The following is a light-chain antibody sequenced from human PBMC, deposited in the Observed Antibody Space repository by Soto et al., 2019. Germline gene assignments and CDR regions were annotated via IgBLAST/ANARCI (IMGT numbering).Light chain of an antibody. CDR1: QTISQW. Sequence: DIQMTQSPSTLSASVGDRVTITCRASQTISQWLAWYQQKPGGAPKLLIYKASVLESGVPSRFSGSGSGTDFTLTISSLQPEDFATYYCQQSYSTPLTFGGGTKVDI. V-gene: IGKV1-5*03. J-gene: IGKJ4*01. CDR2: KAS. CDR3: QQSYSTPLT.